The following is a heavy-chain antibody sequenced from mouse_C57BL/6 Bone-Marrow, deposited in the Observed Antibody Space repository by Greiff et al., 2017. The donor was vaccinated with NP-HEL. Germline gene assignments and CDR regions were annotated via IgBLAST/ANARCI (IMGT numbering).Heavy chain of an antibody. CDR2: INPSNGGT. Sequence: QVHVKQPGTELVKPGASVKLSCKASGYTFTSYWMHWVKQRPGQGLEWIGNINPSNGGTNYNEKFKSKATLTVDKSSSTVYMELSRLTSEDSAVYFCARHGIYGSLMDYWGQGTSVTVSS. CDR1: GYTFTSYW. CDR3: ARHGIYGSLMDY. J-gene: IGHJ4*01. V-gene: IGHV1-53*01. D-gene: IGHD1-1*01.